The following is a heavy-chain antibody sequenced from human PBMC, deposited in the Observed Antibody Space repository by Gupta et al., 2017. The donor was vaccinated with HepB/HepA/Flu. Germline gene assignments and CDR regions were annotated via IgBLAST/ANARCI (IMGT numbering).Heavy chain of an antibody. CDR1: GFTFSNYW. CDR2: INSDGSRT. V-gene: IGHV3-74*01. CDR3: ARAQWLGVDY. D-gene: IGHD3-10*01. J-gene: IGHJ4*02. Sequence: EVELVESGGDLVQPGGYLRLSCAASGFTFSNYWMHWVRQAPGKGLVWVSRINSDGSRTNYADSVKGRFTISRDNTKNTLYIQMNSLRAEDTAVYYCARAQWLGVDYWGQGALVTVSS.